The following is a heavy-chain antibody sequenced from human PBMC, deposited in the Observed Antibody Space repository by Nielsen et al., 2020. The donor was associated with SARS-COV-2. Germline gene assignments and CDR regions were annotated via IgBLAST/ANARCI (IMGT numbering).Heavy chain of an antibody. CDR1: GFPFTNAW. J-gene: IGHJ3*01. V-gene: IGHV3-15*01. CDR3: SRVRAGAFDL. D-gene: IGHD6-25*01. CDR2: IKSKTEGGTT. Sequence: GGSLRLSCAASGFPFTNAWMIWVRQAPGKGLEWVGRIKSKTEGGTTDYAAPVIGRFTISRDNSKNTLYLQMNSLKTEDTAVYFCSRVRAGAFDLWGQGTMVTVSS.